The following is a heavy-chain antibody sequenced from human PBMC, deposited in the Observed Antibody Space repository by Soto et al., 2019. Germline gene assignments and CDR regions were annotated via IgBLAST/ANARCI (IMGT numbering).Heavy chain of an antibody. J-gene: IGHJ6*02. CDR2: IIPIFGTA. CDR3: ASHWGQAKRYCYYGMDV. Sequence: SVKVSCKASGGTFNSYAISWVRQAPGQGLEWMEGIIPIFGTADYAQKFQGRITITADESTSTAYMELSSLRSEDTAVYYCASHWGQAKRYCYYGMDVWG. D-gene: IGHD7-27*01. CDR1: GGTFNSYA. V-gene: IGHV1-69*13.